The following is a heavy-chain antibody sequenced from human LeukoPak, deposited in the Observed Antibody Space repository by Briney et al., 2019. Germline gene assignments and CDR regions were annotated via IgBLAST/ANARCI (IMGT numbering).Heavy chain of an antibody. V-gene: IGHV3-9*01. Sequence: SSGGYYWSWIRQHPGKGLEWVSGISWNSGSIGYADSVKGRFTISRDNAKNSLYLQMNSLRAEDTALYYCATLGYWGQGTLVTVSS. J-gene: IGHJ4*02. CDR2: ISWNSGSI. CDR1: SSGGYY. CDR3: ATLGY.